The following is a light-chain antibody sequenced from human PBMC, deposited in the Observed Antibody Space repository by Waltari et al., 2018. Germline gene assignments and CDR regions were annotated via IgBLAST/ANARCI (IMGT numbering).Light chain of an antibody. V-gene: IGKV4-1*01. CDR3: QQYYNTPLT. CDR1: QTVLYSSNNKNY. J-gene: IGKJ4*01. CDR2: WAS. Sequence: IVMTQSPDSLAVSLGERTTINCKSSQTVLYSSNNKNYLAWYQQKPRQPPKLLIYWASTRESGVPDRFRGSGSGTDFTLTISSLQAEDVAVYYCQQYYNTPLTFGGGTKVEIK.